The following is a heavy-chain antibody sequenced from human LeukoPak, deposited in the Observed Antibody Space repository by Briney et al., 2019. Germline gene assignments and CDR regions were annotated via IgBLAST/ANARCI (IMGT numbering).Heavy chain of an antibody. CDR1: GFTFSSYA. CDR3: ARDPVPATARHFDY. CDR2: TSSDGNIK. J-gene: IGHJ4*02. D-gene: IGHD1-1*01. V-gene: IGHV3-30-3*01. Sequence: GRSLRLSCAASGFTFSSYAMHWVRQAPGKGLEWVAVTSSDGNIKYYADSVKGRFTISRDNSKNTLYLQMNSLRGEDTGVYYCARDPVPATARHFDYWGQGTLVTVSS.